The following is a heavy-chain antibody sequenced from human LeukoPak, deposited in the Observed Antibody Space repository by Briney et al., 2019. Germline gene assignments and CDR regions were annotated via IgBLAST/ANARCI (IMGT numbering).Heavy chain of an antibody. CDR1: GFTFSSYE. CDR2: ISSSSSYI. CDR3: AREDWGSGVYYYYYMDV. Sequence: GGGLVQPGGSLRLSCAASGFTFSSYEMNWVRQAPGKGLEWVSSISSSSSYIYYADSVKGRFTISRDNAKNSLYLQMNSLRAEDTAVYYCAREDWGSGVYYYYYMDVWGKGTTVTVSS. V-gene: IGHV3-48*03. J-gene: IGHJ6*03. D-gene: IGHD3-10*01.